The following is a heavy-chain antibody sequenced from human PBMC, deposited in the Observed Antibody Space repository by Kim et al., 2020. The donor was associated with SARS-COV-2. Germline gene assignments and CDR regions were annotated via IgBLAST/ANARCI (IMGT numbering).Heavy chain of an antibody. J-gene: IGHJ6*02. CDR3: ATTGGSPFCPRSGCFDS. V-gene: IGHV4-34*10. D-gene: IGHD5-12*01. CDR2: VTYDGVF. Sequence: SETLSLTCAGSGGSVSHHSWSWVRQSPGVGLEWMGEVTYDGVFTYNPSLASRIVMSVDRDKKYFSLKLTSLNAADSAIYYCATTGGSPFCPRSGCFDSWGQGTTVTISS. CDR1: GGSVSHHS.